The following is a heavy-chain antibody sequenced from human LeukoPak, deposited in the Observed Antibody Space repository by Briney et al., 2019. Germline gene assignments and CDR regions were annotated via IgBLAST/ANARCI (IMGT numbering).Heavy chain of an antibody. Sequence: GGSLRLSCAASGFTFSSYAMHWVRQAPGKGLEWVAVISYDGSNKYYADSVKGRFTISRDNSKNTLYLQMNSLRAEDTAVYYCARDEVWGSGSYYNELDYWGQGTLVTVSS. V-gene: IGHV3-30-3*01. D-gene: IGHD3-10*01. J-gene: IGHJ4*02. CDR2: ISYDGSNK. CDR1: GFTFSSYA. CDR3: ARDEVWGSGSYYNELDY.